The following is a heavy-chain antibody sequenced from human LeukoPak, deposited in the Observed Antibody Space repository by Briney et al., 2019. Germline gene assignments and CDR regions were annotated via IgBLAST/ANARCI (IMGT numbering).Heavy chain of an antibody. D-gene: IGHD2-2*01. Sequence: GGSLRLSCAASGFTFSSYGMHWVRQAPGKGLEWVANIKQDGSEKYYVDSVKGRFTISRDNAKNSLYLQMNSLRAEDTAVYYCARIDCSSTSCPNDYWGQGTLVTVSS. CDR1: GFTFSSYG. CDR2: IKQDGSEK. V-gene: IGHV3-7*01. CDR3: ARIDCSSTSCPNDY. J-gene: IGHJ4*02.